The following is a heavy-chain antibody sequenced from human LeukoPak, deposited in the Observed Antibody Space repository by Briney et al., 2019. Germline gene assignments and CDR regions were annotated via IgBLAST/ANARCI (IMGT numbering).Heavy chain of an antibody. D-gene: IGHD2-2*01. CDR3: AKSSNWFDP. CDR2: IYYSGST. CDR1: GGSISSHY. V-gene: IGHV4-59*08. Sequence: SETPSLTCTVSGGSISSHYWSWIRQPPGKGLEWIGYIYYSGSTNYNPSLKSRVTISVDTSKNQFSLKLSSVTAADTAVYYCAKSSNWFDPWGQGTLVTVSS. J-gene: IGHJ5*02.